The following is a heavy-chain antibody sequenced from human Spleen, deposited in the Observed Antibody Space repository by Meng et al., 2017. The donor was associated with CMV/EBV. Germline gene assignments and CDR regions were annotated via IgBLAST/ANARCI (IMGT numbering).Heavy chain of an antibody. CDR1: GFTFSSYS. J-gene: IGHJ4*02. CDR3: ATDRHTMTTWMGVDF. D-gene: IGHD4-17*01. CDR2: IRYDGNNE. V-gene: IGHV3-30*02. Sequence: GGSLRLSCAASGFTFSSYSMHWVRQAPGEGLEWVAFIRYDGNNEQYAESVKGRFTISRDNSKNTLYLQVKSLRAEDTAVYYCATDRHTMTTWMGVDFWGQGTLVTVSS.